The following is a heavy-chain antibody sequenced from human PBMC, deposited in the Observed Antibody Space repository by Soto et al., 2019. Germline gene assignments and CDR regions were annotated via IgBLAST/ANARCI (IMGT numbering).Heavy chain of an antibody. D-gene: IGHD2-8*01. CDR3: ARMGRYRTNGVCYPLGWFDP. CDR2: INHSGST. V-gene: IGHV4-34*01. J-gene: IGHJ5*02. CDR1: GGSFSGYY. Sequence: SETLSLTCAVYGGSFSGYYLSWIRQPPGKGLEWIGEINHSGSTNYNPSLKSRVTISVDTSKNQFSLKLSSVTAADTAVYYCARMGRYRTNGVCYPLGWFDPWGQGTLVTVSS.